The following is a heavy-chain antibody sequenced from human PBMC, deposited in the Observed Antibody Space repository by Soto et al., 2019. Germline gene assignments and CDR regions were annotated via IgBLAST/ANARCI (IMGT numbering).Heavy chain of an antibody. V-gene: IGHV3-30*18. CDR2: ISYDGSNK. D-gene: IGHD3-22*01. Sequence: GGSLRLSCAASGFTFSTYGMHWVRQAPGKVLEWVAVISYDGSNKYYGDSVKGRFTISRDNSKNTVYVQMNSLRAEDTAVYYCAKDQSVLQFDSSGYYSYFYGMDVWGQGTTVTVSS. CDR1: GFTFSTYG. CDR3: AKDQSVLQFDSSGYYSYFYGMDV. J-gene: IGHJ6*02.